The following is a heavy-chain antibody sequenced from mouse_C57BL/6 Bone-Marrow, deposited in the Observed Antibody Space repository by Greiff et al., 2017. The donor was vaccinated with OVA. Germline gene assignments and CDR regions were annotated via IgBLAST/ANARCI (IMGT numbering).Heavy chain of an antibody. J-gene: IGHJ4*01. V-gene: IGHV1-5*01. D-gene: IGHD5-1-1*01. CDR1: GYTFTSYW. Sequence: EVKLVESGTVLARPGASVKMSCKTSGYTFTSYWMHWVKQRPGQGLEWIGAIYPGYSDTSYNQKFKGKATLTAVTSASTAYMELSSLTNEDSAVYNCTVYLRAMDYWGQGTSVTVSS. CDR3: TVYLRAMDY. CDR2: IYPGYSDT.